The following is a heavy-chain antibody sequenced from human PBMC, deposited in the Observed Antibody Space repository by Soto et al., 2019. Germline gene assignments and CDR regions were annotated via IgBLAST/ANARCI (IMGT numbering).Heavy chain of an antibody. J-gene: IGHJ4*02. CDR1: GFTFGSYS. V-gene: IGHV3-21*01. D-gene: IGHD1-26*01. CDR2: ISSSGHYI. CDR3: SRETRLVVGTTIMYYFDY. Sequence: GGSLRLSCAASGFTFGSYSMNWVRQAPGKGLEWVSSISSSGHYIYYADSMKGRFTISRDNAKNSLFLQMNSLRAEDTAVYYCSRETRLVVGTTIMYYFDYWGQGTLVTVSS.